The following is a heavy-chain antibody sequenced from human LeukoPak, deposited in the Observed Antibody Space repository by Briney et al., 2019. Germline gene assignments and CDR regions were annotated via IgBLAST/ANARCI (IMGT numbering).Heavy chain of an antibody. V-gene: IGHV1-46*01. J-gene: IGHJ4*02. CDR1: GYTFTSYY. Sequence: ASVKVSCKASGYTFTSYYMHWVRQAPGQGLEWMGIIIPSGGSTSYAQKFQGRVTMTRDTSTSTVYMELSSLRSEDTAVYYCARFSGDYYDSSGYPCWGQGTLVTVSS. CDR2: IIPSGGST. D-gene: IGHD3-22*01. CDR3: ARFSGDYYDSSGYPC.